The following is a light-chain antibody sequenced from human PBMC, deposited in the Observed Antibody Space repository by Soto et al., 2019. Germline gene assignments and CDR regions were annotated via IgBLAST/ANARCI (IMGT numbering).Light chain of an antibody. CDR2: STS. V-gene: IGKV1-39*01. Sequence: DIHMTRSPSSLSASVGNIFTITCRASQSVSNYLNWYRQLTGKAPTLLIYSTSTLQSGVPSRFSGSGYGTDLTLTISGMKNEDFETYLCQQSYSSTQTFGQGTKVDIK. CDR1: QSVSNY. CDR3: QQSYSSTQT. J-gene: IGKJ1*01.